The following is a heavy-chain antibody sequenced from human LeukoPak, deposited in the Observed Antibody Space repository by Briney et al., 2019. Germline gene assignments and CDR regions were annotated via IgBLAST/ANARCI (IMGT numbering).Heavy chain of an antibody. D-gene: IGHD3-22*01. CDR1: GYSFTSYW. Sequence: GESLKISCKGSGYSFTSYWIGWVRQMPGKGLEWMGIIYPGDSDTRYSPSFQGQVTISADKSTSTAYLQWSSLKASDTAMYYCARRTTYYYDSSDHYYFDYWGQGTLVTVSS. CDR3: ARRTTYYYDSSDHYYFDY. V-gene: IGHV5-51*01. CDR2: IYPGDSDT. J-gene: IGHJ4*02.